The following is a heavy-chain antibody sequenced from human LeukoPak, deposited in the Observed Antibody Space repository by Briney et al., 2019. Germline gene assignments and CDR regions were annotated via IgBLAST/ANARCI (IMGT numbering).Heavy chain of an antibody. J-gene: IGHJ3*02. CDR3: ARILYYEGAFDI. CDR1: GGSFSGYY. V-gene: IGHV4-34*01. Sequence: PSETLSLTCAVYGGSFSGYYWSWIRQPPGKGLEWIGEINHSGSTNYNPSLKSRVTISVDTSKNQFSLKLSSVTAADTAVYYCARILYYEGAFDIWGQGTMVTVSS. D-gene: IGHD3-22*01. CDR2: INHSGST.